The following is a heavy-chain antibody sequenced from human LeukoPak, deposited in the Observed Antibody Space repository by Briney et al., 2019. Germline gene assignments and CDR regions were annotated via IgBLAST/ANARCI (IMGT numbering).Heavy chain of an antibody. CDR2: IIGSGGST. CDR1: GFTFSTYA. V-gene: IGHV3-23*01. J-gene: IGHJ3*02. CDR3: AKYYANAFDI. Sequence: GGSLRLSCAASGFTFSTYAMSWVRQAPGKGLEWVSKIIGSGGSTYYADSVQGRFTISRDNSKNTLYLQMNSLRAEDTALYYCAKYYANAFDIWGQGTMVTVSS. D-gene: IGHD3-3*01.